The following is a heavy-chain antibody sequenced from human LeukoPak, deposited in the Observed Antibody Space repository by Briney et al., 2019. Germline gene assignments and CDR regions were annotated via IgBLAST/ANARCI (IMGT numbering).Heavy chain of an antibody. CDR2: IYHSGST. CDR3: ATFPTYGDYVLCY. D-gene: IGHD4-17*01. J-gene: IGHJ4*02. CDR1: GGSISSGGYS. Sequence: PSETLSLTCAVSGGSISSGGYSWSWIRQPPGKGLEWIGYIYHSGSTYYNPSLKSRVTISVDRSKNQFSLKLSSVTAADTAVYYCATFPTYGDYVLCYWGQGTLVTVSS. V-gene: IGHV4-30-2*01.